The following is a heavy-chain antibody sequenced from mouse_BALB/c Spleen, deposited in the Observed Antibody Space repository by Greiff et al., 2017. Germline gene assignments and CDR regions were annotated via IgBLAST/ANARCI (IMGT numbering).Heavy chain of an antibody. CDR1: GFNFSSYT. CDR2: ISNGGGST. CDR3: ARHRRYGITTLDY. D-gene: IGHD2-4*01. J-gene: IGHJ2*01. Sequence: EVMLVESGGGLVQPGGSLKLSCAASGFNFSSYTMSWVRQTPEKRLEWVAYISNGGGSTYYPDTVKGRFTISRDNAKNTLYLQMSSLKSEDTAMYYCARHRRYGITTLDYWGQGTTLTVSS. V-gene: IGHV5-12-2*01.